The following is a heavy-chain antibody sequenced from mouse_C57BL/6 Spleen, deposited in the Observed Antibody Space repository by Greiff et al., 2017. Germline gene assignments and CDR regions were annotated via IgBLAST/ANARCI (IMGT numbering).Heavy chain of an antibody. CDR2: IDPETGGT. Sequence: QVQLQQSGAELVRPGASVTLSCKASGYTFTDYEMHWVKQTPVHGLEWIGAIDPETGGTAYNQKFKGKDILTADKSSSTAYMELRSLTSEDSAVYYCTRGVPIAPGKEYYAMDVWGKGTSVTVSS. D-gene: IGHD2-12*01. CDR1: GYTFTDYE. V-gene: IGHV1-15*01. J-gene: IGHJ4*01. CDR3: TRGVPIAPGKEYYAMDV.